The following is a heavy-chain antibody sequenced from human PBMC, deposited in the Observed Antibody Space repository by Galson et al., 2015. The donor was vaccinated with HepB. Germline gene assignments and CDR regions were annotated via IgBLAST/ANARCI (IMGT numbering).Heavy chain of an antibody. V-gene: IGHV4-34*01. CDR2: INHSGST. J-gene: IGHJ4*02. D-gene: IGHD5-24*01. CDR1: GGSFSGYY. Sequence: ETLSLTCAVYGGSFSGYYWSWIRQPPGKGLEWIGEINHSGSTNYNPSLKSRVTISVDTSKNQFSLKLSSVTAADTAVYYCARGPKPRWPTIPVYFDYWGQGTLVTVSS. CDR3: ARGPKPRWPTIPVYFDY.